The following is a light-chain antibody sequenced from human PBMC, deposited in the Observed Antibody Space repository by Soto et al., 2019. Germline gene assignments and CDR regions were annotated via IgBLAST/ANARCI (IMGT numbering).Light chain of an antibody. CDR1: SRDVGGYNY. V-gene: IGLV2-14*01. CDR2: EVT. J-gene: IGLJ3*02. Sequence: QSALTQPASVSGSPGQSITISCTGTSRDVGGYNYVSWYRQYPGKAPKLIIYEVTHRPSGVSLRFSGSKSGNTASLTISGLLAEDDADYYCSSYTSSTSWVFGGGTKLTVL. CDR3: SSYTSSTSWV.